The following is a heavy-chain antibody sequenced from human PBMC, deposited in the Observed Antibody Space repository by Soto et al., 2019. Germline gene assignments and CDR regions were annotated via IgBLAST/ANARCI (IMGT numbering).Heavy chain of an antibody. D-gene: IGHD5-18*01. Sequence: PSETLSLTCTVSGGFIRSSRDYWGWIRQPPGKGLEWIGSIYYSGSTYYNPSLKSRVTISVDTSKNQFSLKLSSVTAADTAVYYCSRQEWIQLWPDDYWGQGTPVTVSS. V-gene: IGHV4-39*01. CDR2: IYYSGST. J-gene: IGHJ4*02. CDR3: SRQEWIQLWPDDY. CDR1: GGFIRSSRDY.